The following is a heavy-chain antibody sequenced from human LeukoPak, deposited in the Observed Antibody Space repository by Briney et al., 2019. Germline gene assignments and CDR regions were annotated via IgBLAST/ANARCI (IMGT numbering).Heavy chain of an antibody. D-gene: IGHD2-2*02. CDR1: GGSFSGYY. V-gene: IGHV4-34*01. CDR2: INHSGST. CDR3: ARGGGPVVPAAIFWFDP. J-gene: IGHJ5*02. Sequence: SETLSLTCAVYGGSFSGYYWSWIRQPPGKGLEWIGEINHSGSTNYNPSLKSRVTISVDTSKNQFSLKLSSVTAADTAVYYCARGGGPVVPAAIFWFDPGGQGTLVTGSS.